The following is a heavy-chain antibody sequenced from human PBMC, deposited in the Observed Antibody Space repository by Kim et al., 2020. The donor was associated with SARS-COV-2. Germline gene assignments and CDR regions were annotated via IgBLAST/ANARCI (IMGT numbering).Heavy chain of an antibody. J-gene: IGHJ6*02. Sequence: ASVKVSCKASGYTFTSYAMHWVRQAPGQRLEWMGWINAGNGNTKYSQKFQGRVTITRDTSASTAYMELSSLRSEDTAVYYCARVYYGSGSPPTLDYYGMDVWGQGTTVTVSS. CDR1: GYTFTSYA. V-gene: IGHV1-3*01. CDR2: INAGNGNT. CDR3: ARVYYGSGSPPTLDYYGMDV. D-gene: IGHD3-10*01.